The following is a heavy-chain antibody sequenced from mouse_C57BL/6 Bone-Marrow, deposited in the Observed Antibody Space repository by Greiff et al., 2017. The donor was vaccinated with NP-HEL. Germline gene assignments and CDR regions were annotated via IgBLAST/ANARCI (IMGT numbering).Heavy chain of an antibody. D-gene: IGHD2-2*01. CDR1: EYEFPSHD. CDR3: ARLLWLLYYYAMDY. CDR2: INSDGGST. J-gene: IGHJ4*01. V-gene: IGHV5-2*01. Sequence: EVMLVESGGGLVQPGESLKLSCESNEYEFPSHDMSWVRKTPEKRLELVAAINSDGGSTSYPDTMERRFIISRYNTKKTLYLQMSSLRSEDTALYYCARLLWLLYYYAMDYWGQGTSVTVSS.